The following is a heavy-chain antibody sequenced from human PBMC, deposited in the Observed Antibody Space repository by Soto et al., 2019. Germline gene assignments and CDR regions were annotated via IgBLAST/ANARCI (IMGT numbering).Heavy chain of an antibody. CDR1: GNSSSRYW. J-gene: IGHJ6*01. CDR2: IYPGDSDT. CDR3: ATHSPKRGMDV. Sequence: VESMPSSCKLSGNSSSRYWVGCALQMPGKGLECMGIIYPGDSDTRYSPSFQGQVTISADKSISTAYLQWGSLNVSDTAMYYCATHSPKRGMDVWGQGTAVTGSS. V-gene: IGHV5-51*01.